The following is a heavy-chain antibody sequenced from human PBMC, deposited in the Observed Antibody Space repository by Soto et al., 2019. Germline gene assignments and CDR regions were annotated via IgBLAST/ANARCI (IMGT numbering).Heavy chain of an antibody. CDR1: GFTFSSFA. CDR3: AKDPSGATSWYYWYFVL. Sequence: EVQLLESGGGLVQPGGSLRLSCAASGFTFSSFAVSWVRQAPGKGLEWVSAISGSGGRTYYADSVKGRFTISRDNSKSTLYLQMTSLRVDDTAVYYCAKDPSGATSWYYWYFVLWGRGTLVTFSS. J-gene: IGHJ2*01. CDR2: ISGSGGRT. V-gene: IGHV3-23*01. D-gene: IGHD6-13*01.